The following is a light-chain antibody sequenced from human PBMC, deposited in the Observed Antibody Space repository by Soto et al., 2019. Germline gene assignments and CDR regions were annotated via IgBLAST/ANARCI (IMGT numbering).Light chain of an antibody. CDR2: AAS. Sequence: DIQLTQSPSFLSASVGDRVTISCRASQGIASYLAWYQQKPGKAPKLLIYAASTLQSGVPSRFSGSGSGTEFTLTISSLRPEDFATYYCQQLHTYPWTFGQGTRVEV. J-gene: IGKJ1*01. V-gene: IGKV1-9*01. CDR3: QQLHTYPWT. CDR1: QGIASY.